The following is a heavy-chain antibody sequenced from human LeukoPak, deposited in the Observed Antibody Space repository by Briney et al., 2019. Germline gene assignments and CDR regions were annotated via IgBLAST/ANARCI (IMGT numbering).Heavy chain of an antibody. CDR3: VRRVVGATSRWFDP. Sequence: PGGSLRLSCAGSGFTFNNYAVSWVRQPPGKGLGCVSIITNNGGITYYGDSVKGRFTISRDNSKNTLYLQMNSLTAEDTAVYYCVRRVVGATSRWFDPWGQGTLVTVSS. CDR2: ITNNGGIT. CDR1: GFTFNNYA. D-gene: IGHD1-26*01. V-gene: IGHV3-23*05. J-gene: IGHJ5*02.